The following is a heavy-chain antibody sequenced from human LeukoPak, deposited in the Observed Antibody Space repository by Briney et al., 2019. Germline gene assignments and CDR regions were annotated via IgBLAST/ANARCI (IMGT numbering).Heavy chain of an antibody. CDR3: ARSVSSSCYSYYYYYYYMDV. D-gene: IGHD6-13*01. J-gene: IGHJ6*03. Sequence: PSETLSLTCAVYGGSFSGYYWSCIRQPPGKGLEWIGEINHSGSTNYNPSLKSRVTISVDTSKNQFSLKLSSVTAADTAVYYCARSVSSSCYSYYYYYYYMDVWGKGTTVTVSS. CDR2: INHSGST. V-gene: IGHV4-34*01. CDR1: GGSFSGYY.